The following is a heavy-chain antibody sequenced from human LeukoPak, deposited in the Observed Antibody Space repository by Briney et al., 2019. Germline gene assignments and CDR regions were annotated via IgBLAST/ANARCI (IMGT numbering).Heavy chain of an antibody. CDR2: IYYSGST. D-gene: IGHD3-22*01. CDR3: ARGRAGYYYDSSGYYEAFDY. Sequence: PSQTLSLTCTVSGGSISSGGYYWSWIRQHPGKGLEWIGYIYYSGSTYYNPSLKSRVTISVDTSKNQFSLKLSSVTAADTAVYYCARGRAGYYYDSSGYYEAFDYWGQGTPVTVSS. J-gene: IGHJ4*02. V-gene: IGHV4-31*03. CDR1: GGSISSGGYY.